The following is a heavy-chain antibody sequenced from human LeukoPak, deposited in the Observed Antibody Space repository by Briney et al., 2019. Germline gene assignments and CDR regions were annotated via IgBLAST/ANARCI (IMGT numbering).Heavy chain of an antibody. J-gene: IGHJ4*02. V-gene: IGHV4-59*01. CDR3: ARGSRSSFYSYDSSGGLDY. D-gene: IGHD3-22*01. Sequence: SETLSLTCTVSGGSISSYYWSWLRQPPGKGLEWIGYIYYSGNTNYNPSLKSRVTISVDTSKNQFSLKLSSVTAADTAVYYCARGSRSSFYSYDSSGGLDYWGQGTLVTVSS. CDR2: IYYSGNT. CDR1: GGSISSYY.